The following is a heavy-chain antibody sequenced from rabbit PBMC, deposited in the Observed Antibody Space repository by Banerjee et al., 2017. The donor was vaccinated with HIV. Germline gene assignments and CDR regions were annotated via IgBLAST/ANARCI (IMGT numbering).Heavy chain of an antibody. CDR1: GVSFSDKDV. V-gene: IGHV1S45*01. D-gene: IGHD8-1*01. CDR3: ARDTGSSFSSYGMDL. CDR2: INIFTGKS. Sequence: EQLEESGGGLVKPEGSLTLTCKASGVSFSDKDVMCWVRQAPGKGLEWIACINIFTGKSVYASWAKGRFIMSRTSSTTVTLQMTSLTVADTATYFCARDTGSSFSSYGMDLWGPGTLVTVS. J-gene: IGHJ6*01.